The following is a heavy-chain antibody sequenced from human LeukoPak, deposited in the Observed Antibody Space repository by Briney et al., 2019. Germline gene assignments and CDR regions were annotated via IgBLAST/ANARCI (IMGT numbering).Heavy chain of an antibody. D-gene: IGHD4-17*01. CDR2: IRSKAYGGTT. CDR3: TRHVVYGDYGDY. CDR1: GFTVSSNY. V-gene: IGHV3-49*04. Sequence: GGSLRLSCAASGFTVSSNYMSWVRQAPGKGLEWVGFIRSKAYGGTTEYAASVKGRFTISRNDSKSIAYLQMNSLKTEDTAVYYCTRHVVYGDYGDYWGQGTLVTVSS. J-gene: IGHJ4*02.